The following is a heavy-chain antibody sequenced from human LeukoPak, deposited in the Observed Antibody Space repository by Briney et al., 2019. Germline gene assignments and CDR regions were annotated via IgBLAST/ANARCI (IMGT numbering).Heavy chain of an antibody. CDR1: GFTISNYW. CDR3: ARAPALYGDLRYYFDY. Sequence: PGGSLRLSCAASGFTISNYWMHWVRQAPGKGLIWVSRINEDASSTSYADSVKGRFTISRDNSKNTLYLQMNSLRAEDTAVYYCARAPALYGDLRYYFDYWGQGTLVTVSS. D-gene: IGHD4-17*01. J-gene: IGHJ4*02. V-gene: IGHV3-74*01. CDR2: INEDASST.